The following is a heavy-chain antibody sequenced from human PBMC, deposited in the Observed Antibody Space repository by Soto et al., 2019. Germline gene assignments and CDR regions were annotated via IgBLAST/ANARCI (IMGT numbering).Heavy chain of an antibody. CDR2: IIPSGGGT. CDR1: GYTFTSHY. V-gene: IGHV1-46*01. D-gene: IGHD3-10*01. J-gene: IGHJ5*02. Sequence: ASVKVSCKATGYTFTSHYMHWVRQAPGQGREGTGRIIPSGGGTNYAEKVRYRVTMTRDTSTSTVYMELSSLRSADTAVYYCATDQGFHTFAPWGQGPLGTAPS. CDR3: ATDQGFHTFAP.